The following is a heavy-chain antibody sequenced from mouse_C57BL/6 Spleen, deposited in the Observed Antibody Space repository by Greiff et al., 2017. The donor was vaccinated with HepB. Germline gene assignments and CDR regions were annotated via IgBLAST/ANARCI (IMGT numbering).Heavy chain of an antibody. J-gene: IGHJ1*03. CDR3: ARQGNYYGSSYDWYFDV. CDR1: GFTFSDYY. V-gene: IGHV5-12*01. D-gene: IGHD1-1*01. CDR2: ISNGGGST. Sequence: DVMLVESGGGLVQPGGSLKLSCAASGFTFSDYYMYWVRQTPEKRLEWVAYISNGGGSTYYPDTVKGRFTISRDNAKNTLYLQMSRLKSEDTAMYYCARQGNYYGSSYDWYFDVWGTGTTVTVSS.